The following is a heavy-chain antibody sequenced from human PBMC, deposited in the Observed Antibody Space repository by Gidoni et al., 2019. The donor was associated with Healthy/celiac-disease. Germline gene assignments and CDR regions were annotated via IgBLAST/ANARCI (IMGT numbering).Heavy chain of an antibody. D-gene: IGHD6-19*01. CDR1: GFTFGDYA. V-gene: IGHV3-49*04. Sequence: EVQLVESGGGLVQPGRSLRLSCTASGFTFGDYAMSWVRQAPGKGLEWVGFIRSKAYGGTTEYAASVKGRFTISRDDSKSIAYLQMNSLKTEDTAVYYCTRPIKQWLGNYYYYGMDVWGQGTTVTVSS. CDR2: IRSKAYGGTT. J-gene: IGHJ6*02. CDR3: TRPIKQWLGNYYYYGMDV.